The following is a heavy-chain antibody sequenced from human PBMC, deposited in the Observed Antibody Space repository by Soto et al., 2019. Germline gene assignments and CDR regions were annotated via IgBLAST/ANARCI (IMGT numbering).Heavy chain of an antibody. D-gene: IGHD6-6*01. CDR1: GFTFSSYA. CDR3: ATASPSPSSYYYGMDV. J-gene: IGHJ6*02. CDR2: ISGSGGST. V-gene: IGHV3-23*01. Sequence: PGGSLRLSCAASGFTFSSYAMSWVRQAPGKGLEWVSAISGSGGSTYYADSVKGRLTISRDNSKNTLYLQMNSLRAEDTAVYYCATASPSPSSYYYGMDVWGQGTTVTVSS.